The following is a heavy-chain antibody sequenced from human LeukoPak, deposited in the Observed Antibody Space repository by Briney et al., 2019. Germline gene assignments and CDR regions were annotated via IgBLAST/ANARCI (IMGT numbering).Heavy chain of an antibody. J-gene: IGHJ4*02. V-gene: IGHV4-31*03. CDR2: IYYSGST. CDR3: ARAGGLPNFDY. CDR1: GDSISSGAYY. Sequence: SQTLSLTCTVSGDSISSGAYYWSWLRQHPGKGLEWIGYIYYSGSTYYNPSLKSRVTLSVDTSKNQFSLNLSSVTAADTAVYYCARAGGLPNFDYWGQGTLVTVSS. D-gene: IGHD4-11*01.